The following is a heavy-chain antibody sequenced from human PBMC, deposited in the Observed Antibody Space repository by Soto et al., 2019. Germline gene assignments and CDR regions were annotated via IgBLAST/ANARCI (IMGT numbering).Heavy chain of an antibody. CDR2: MNPNSGNT. D-gene: IGHD3-10*01. CDR3: ARALGVWFGDHGSGSGY. Sequence: ASVKVSCKASGYTITSYDINWVRQATGQGLEWMGWMNPNSGNTGYAQKFQGRVTMTRNTSISTAYMELSSLRSEDTAVYYCARALGVWFGDHGSGSGYWGQGTLVTVSS. V-gene: IGHV1-8*01. J-gene: IGHJ4*02. CDR1: GYTITSYD.